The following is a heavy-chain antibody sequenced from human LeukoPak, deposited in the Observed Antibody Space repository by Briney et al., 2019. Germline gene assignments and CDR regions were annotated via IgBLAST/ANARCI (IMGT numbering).Heavy chain of an antibody. CDR3: ARARGSYSFDY. J-gene: IGHJ4*02. Sequence: ASVKVSCKASGGTFSSYAISWVRQAPGQGLEWMGWINPNSGDTNYAQNFQGRATMTRDTSISTAYMELSSLRSDDTAVYYCARARGSYSFDYWGQGTLVTVSS. CDR2: INPNSGDT. V-gene: IGHV1-2*02. CDR1: GGTFSSYA. D-gene: IGHD1-26*01.